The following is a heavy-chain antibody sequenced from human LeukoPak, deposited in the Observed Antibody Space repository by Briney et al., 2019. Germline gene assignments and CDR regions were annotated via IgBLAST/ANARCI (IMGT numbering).Heavy chain of an antibody. CDR3: ARLGSRGYFAIDY. V-gene: IGHV1-18*01. Sequence: ASVTVSCKASGYTLITYGINWVRQAPGQGPEWMGWINPYNGNTKYAQKFQGRVTMTTDTSTSTSYMELRSLRSDDTAVYYCARLGSRGYFAIDYWGQGTLVTVAS. CDR2: INPYNGNT. J-gene: IGHJ4*02. CDR1: GYTLITYG. D-gene: IGHD3-22*01.